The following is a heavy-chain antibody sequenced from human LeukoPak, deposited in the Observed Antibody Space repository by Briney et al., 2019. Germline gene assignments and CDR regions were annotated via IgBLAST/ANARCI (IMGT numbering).Heavy chain of an antibody. Sequence: GGSLRLSCAASGFTFSSYGMHWVRQAPGKGLEWVAVISYDGSNKYYADSVKGRFTISRDNSKNTLYLQMNSLRAEDTAVYYCAKVWDAYYYYYYMDVWGKGTTVTVSS. D-gene: IGHD1-26*01. V-gene: IGHV3-30*18. CDR2: ISYDGSNK. CDR1: GFTFSSYG. CDR3: AKVWDAYYYYYYMDV. J-gene: IGHJ6*03.